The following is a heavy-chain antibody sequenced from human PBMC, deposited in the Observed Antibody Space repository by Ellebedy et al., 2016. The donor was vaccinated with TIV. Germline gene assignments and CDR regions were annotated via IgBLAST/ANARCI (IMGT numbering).Heavy chain of an antibody. D-gene: IGHD3/OR15-3a*01. V-gene: IGHV4-39*01. CDR2: IFDTGDT. CDR1: GGSMTRSSYY. Sequence: SETLSLTCTVSGGSMTRSSYYWGWIRQPPGKGLEWIGNIFDTGDTYYNPSLKSRVTISVDTSKNQVSLNLTSVTAADTALYYCARSLLIFSFDKCYFDLWGRGTLVTVSS. CDR3: ARSLLIFSFDKCYFDL. J-gene: IGHJ2*01.